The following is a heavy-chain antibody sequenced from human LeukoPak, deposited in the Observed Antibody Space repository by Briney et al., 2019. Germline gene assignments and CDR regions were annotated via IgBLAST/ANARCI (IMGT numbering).Heavy chain of an antibody. CDR1: GFTFTNYA. D-gene: IGHD3-16*01. CDR3: ARGGGLDV. CDR2: INHNGNVN. Sequence: GGSLRLSCAASGFTFTNYAMNWVRQAPGKGLEWVASINHNGNVNYYVDSVKGRFTIPRDNAKNSLYLQMSNLRAEDTAVYFCARGGGLDVWGQGATVTVSS. V-gene: IGHV3-7*03. J-gene: IGHJ6*02.